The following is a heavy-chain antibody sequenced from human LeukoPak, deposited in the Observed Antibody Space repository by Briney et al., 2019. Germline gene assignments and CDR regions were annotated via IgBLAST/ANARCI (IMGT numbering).Heavy chain of an antibody. CDR2: INPKSGFT. J-gene: IGHJ5*02. Sequence: ASVKVSCKTSGDTFTDNYLHWVRQAPRLRPEWMGWINPKSGFTKPAQKFQDRVAMTRDTSINTVYMELTRLTSDDTAVYYCAREKVAAGTVFDPWGQGTLITVSS. D-gene: IGHD6-13*01. V-gene: IGHV1-2*02. CDR1: GDTFTDNY. CDR3: AREKVAAGTVFDP.